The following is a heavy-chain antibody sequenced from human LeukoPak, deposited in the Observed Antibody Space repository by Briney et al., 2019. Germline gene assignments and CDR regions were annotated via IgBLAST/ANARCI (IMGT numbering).Heavy chain of an antibody. CDR3: AIGYCSSTSCYGVSIV. Sequence: SVKVSCKASGGTFSSYAISWVRQAPGQGLEWMGGIIPIFGTANYAQKFQGRVTITADESTSTAYMELSSLRSEDTAVYYCAIGYCSSTSCYGVSIVWGQGTLVTVSS. D-gene: IGHD2-2*01. CDR2: IIPIFGTA. CDR1: GGTFSSYA. J-gene: IGHJ4*02. V-gene: IGHV1-69*01.